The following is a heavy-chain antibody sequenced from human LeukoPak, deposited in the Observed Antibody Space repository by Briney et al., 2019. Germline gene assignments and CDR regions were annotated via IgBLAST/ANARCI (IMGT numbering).Heavy chain of an antibody. CDR3: ARRGAAAGPDY. J-gene: IGHJ4*02. D-gene: IGHD6-13*01. V-gene: IGHV5-51*01. Sequence: GESLKIPSQGFGYIFTSYWIVGVRQMPGKDREGVGSIYPGDSDTRYSPSFQGQVTISADKSISTAYLQWSSLKASDTAMYYCARRGAAAGPDYWGQGTLVTVSS. CDR2: IYPGDSDT. CDR1: GYIFTSYW.